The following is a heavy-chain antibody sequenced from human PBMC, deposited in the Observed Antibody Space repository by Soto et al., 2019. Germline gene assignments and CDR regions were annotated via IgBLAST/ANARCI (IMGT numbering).Heavy chain of an antibody. J-gene: IGHJ5*02. CDR1: GGSISSRDYY. CDR2: MYYSGST. CDR3: ARQGVTIVWGINWFDP. D-gene: IGHD3-16*01. Sequence: PSETLSLTCTVSGGSISSRDYYWGWIRQPPGKGLEWIASMYYSGSTYYNPSLKSRVTMSVDTSKNQFSLKLRSVTAADTAVYYCARQGVTIVWGINWFDPWGQGTLVTAPQ. V-gene: IGHV4-39*01.